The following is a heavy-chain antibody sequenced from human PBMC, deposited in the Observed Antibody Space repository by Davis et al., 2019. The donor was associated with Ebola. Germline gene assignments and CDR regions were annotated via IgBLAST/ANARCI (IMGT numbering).Heavy chain of an antibody. V-gene: IGHV1-2*04. CDR3: ARGSEGATTSDYYYGMDV. Sequence: ASVKVSCKASGYTFTGYYMHWVRQAPGQGLEWMGWINPNSGGTNYAQKFQGWVTMTRDTSISTAYMELSRLRSDDTAVYYCARGSEGATTSDYYYGMDVWGQGTTVTVSS. D-gene: IGHD1-26*01. CDR1: GYTFTGYY. J-gene: IGHJ6*02. CDR2: INPNSGGT.